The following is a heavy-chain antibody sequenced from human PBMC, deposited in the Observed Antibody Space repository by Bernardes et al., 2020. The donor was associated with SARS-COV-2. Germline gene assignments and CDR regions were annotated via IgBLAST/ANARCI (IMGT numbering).Heavy chain of an antibody. V-gene: IGHV6-1*01. Sequence: SQPLSLTCAISGDSVSSNRAVWHWIRQSPSRGLEWLGRTSYRSQWNYDYAVSVKSRITISPDTSKNQFSLELTSVTPEDTAVYYCARGANYAMGVWGQGTTVNVSS. CDR1: GDSVSSNRAV. CDR3: ARGANYAMGV. J-gene: IGHJ6*02. CDR2: TSYRSQWNY.